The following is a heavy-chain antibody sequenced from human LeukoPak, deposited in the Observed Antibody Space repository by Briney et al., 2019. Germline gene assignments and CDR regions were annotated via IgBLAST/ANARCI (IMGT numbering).Heavy chain of an antibody. V-gene: IGHV1-46*01. J-gene: IGHJ1*01. CDR2: INPSGGST. CDR3: ARDNNWTRYFQH. D-gene: IGHD3/OR15-3a*01. CDR1: GYTFTSYG. Sequence: ASVKVSCKASGYTFTSYGISWVRQAPGQGLEWMGIINPSGGSTSYAQKFQGRVTMTRDTSTSTVYMELSSLRSEDTAVYYCARDNNWTRYFQHWGQGTLVTVSP.